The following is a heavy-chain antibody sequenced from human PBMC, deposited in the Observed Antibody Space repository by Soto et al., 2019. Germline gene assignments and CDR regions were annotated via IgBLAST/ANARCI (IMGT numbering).Heavy chain of an antibody. V-gene: IGHV3-23*01. J-gene: IGHJ4*02. CDR3: AKDWLAVRGEPPTD. CDR2: ISGSGGST. CDR1: GFTFSSYA. D-gene: IGHD3-10*01. Sequence: EVQLLESGGGLVQPGGSLRLSCAASGFTFSSYAMSWVRQAPGKGLEWVSAISGSGGSTYYADSVKGRFTISRDNSKNTLYLQRSSLRAEDTAVYYCAKDWLAVRGEPPTDWGQGTLVTVSS.